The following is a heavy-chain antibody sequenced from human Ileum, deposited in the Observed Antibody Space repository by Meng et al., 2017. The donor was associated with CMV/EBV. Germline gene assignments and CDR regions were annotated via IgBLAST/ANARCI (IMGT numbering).Heavy chain of an antibody. CDR3: AREAYYDFWSGYPNYYYYGMDV. J-gene: IGHJ6*02. D-gene: IGHD3-3*01. CDR1: GYTSTSYG. V-gene: IGHV1-18*03. CDR2: ISAYNGNT. Sequence: ASVKVSCKASGYTSTSYGISWVRQAPGQGLEWMGWISAYNGNTNYAQKLQGRVTMTTDTSTSTAYLELRSLRSDDMAVYYCAREAYYDFWSGYPNYYYYGMDVWGQGTMVTVSS.